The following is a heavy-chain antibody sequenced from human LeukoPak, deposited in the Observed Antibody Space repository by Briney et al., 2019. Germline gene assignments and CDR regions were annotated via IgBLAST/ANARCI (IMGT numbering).Heavy chain of an antibody. D-gene: IGHD2/OR15-2a*01. V-gene: IGHV3-15*01. CDR3: TRYFGQFDC. CDR2: IKSKADGGTT. CDR1: GFTFSNAW. Sequence: SGGSLSLACAASGFTFSNAWMSWVRQAPGKGLEWVGRIKSKADGGTTDYAAPVTGRFTISRDDSKNTLYLQMNSLQTEDTAVYYCTRYFGQFDCWGQGTLVTVSS. J-gene: IGHJ4*02.